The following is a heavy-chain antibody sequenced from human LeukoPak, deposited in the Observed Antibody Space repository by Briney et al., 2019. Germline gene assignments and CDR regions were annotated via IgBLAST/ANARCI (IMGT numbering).Heavy chain of an antibody. Sequence: SETLSLTCAVYGGSFSGYYWSWIRQPPGKGLEWIGEINHSGSTNYNPSLKSRVTISVDTSKNQFSLKLSSVTAADTAVYYCARVSGIVVAYVPAYYFDYWGQGTLVTVSS. V-gene: IGHV4-34*01. J-gene: IGHJ4*02. D-gene: IGHD6-19*01. CDR2: INHSGST. CDR3: ARVSGIVVAYVPAYYFDY. CDR1: GGSFSGYY.